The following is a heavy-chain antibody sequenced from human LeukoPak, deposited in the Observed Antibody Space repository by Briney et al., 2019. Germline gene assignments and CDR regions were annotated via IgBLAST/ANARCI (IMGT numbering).Heavy chain of an antibody. CDR1: GCSITNGYY. J-gene: IGHJ6*03. CDR2: IYHSGTT. V-gene: IGHV4-38-2*01. Sequence: PSETLSLTCVVSGCSITNGYYWGWIRQPPGKGLEWIGSIYHSGTTYYNPSLQSRVTISVDTSKNQFSLKLISVTAADTAIYYCTACKFNWNDAYYYYYMDVWGKGTTVTVSS. D-gene: IGHD1-20*01. CDR3: TACKFNWNDAYYYYYMDV.